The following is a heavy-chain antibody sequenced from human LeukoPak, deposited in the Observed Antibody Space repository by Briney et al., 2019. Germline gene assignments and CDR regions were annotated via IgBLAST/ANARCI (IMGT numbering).Heavy chain of an antibody. Sequence: PSETLSLTCTVSGGSISSGSYYGSWIRQPAGKGLEWIGRIYTSGSTNYNPSLKSRVTISVDTSKNQFSLKLSSVTAADTAVYYCARVGSGWAQQTWGQGTLVTVSS. D-gene: IGHD6-19*01. CDR1: GGSISSGSYY. CDR3: ARVGSGWAQQT. V-gene: IGHV4-61*02. J-gene: IGHJ4*02. CDR2: IYTSGST.